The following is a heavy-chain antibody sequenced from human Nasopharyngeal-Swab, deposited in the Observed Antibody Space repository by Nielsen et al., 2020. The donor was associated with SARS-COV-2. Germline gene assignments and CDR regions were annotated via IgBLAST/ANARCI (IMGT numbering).Heavy chain of an antibody. V-gene: IGHV3-48*03. CDR2: ISSTGSTI. Sequence: GESLKISCAASGFTLSSYEMNWVRQAPGKGLEWISYISSTGSTIYNADSVKGRFTVSRENAKNSMFLQMISLRAEDTAVYYCARERWRDHDFDAWGQGTWSSSPQ. D-gene: IGHD1-14*01. CDR3: ARERWRDHDFDA. CDR1: GFTLSSYE. J-gene: IGHJ4*02.